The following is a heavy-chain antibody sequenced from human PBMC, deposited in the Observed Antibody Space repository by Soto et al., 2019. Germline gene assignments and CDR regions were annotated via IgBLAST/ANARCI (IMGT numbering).Heavy chain of an antibody. J-gene: IGHJ5*02. D-gene: IGHD3-22*01. CDR3: ARSVVVIPWFDP. CDR2: IYYSGST. CDR1: GGSVSSGSYY. V-gene: IGHV4-61*01. Sequence: SETLSLTCTVSGGSVSSGSYYWSWIRQPPGKGLEWIGYIYYSGSTNYNPSLKSRVTISVDTSKNQFSLKLSSVTAADTAVYYCARSVVVIPWFDPWGQGTLVTVSS.